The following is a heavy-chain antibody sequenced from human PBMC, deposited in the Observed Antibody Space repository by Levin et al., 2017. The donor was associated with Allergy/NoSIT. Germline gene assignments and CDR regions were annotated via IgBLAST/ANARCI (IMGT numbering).Heavy chain of an antibody. Sequence: GGSLRLSCAASGFTFNNYAMSWFRQAPGKGLEWVSAIINSGVGTYYADSVKGRFTISRDNSKNTMYLQMNSLRAEDTAVYFCAKDAIRGSDQPYYFDYWGQGTLVTASS. V-gene: IGHV3-23*01. J-gene: IGHJ4*02. CDR3: AKDAIRGSDQPYYFDY. CDR2: IINSGVGT. CDR1: GFTFNNYA. D-gene: IGHD6-19*01.